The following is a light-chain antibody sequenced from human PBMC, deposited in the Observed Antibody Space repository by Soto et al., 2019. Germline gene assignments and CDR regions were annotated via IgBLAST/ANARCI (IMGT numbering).Light chain of an antibody. Sequence: EIVLPQSPGTLSLSPAERATLSCRARQSVSNTYLAWYQQKPCQAPRLLIYGASNGATGIPDRFSGSGSGKDFTIAISRLEPEDFAVEYCQQYGSSGTCGQGTKVEIK. J-gene: IGKJ1*01. V-gene: IGKV3-20*01. CDR2: GAS. CDR1: QSVSNTY. CDR3: QQYGSSGT.